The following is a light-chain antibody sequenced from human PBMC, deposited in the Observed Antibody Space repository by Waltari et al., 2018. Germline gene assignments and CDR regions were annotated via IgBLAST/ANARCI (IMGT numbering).Light chain of an antibody. J-gene: IGKJ3*01. Sequence: EVVMTQSPVTLSLSQGARDTLSCRASQSVTNSLAWYQQKPGQPPRLLIHGASTRDTGIPDRFSGRGFGTDFTLIISSLEPEDVGVYFCHQETNWSLTFGPGTRLDIK. CDR3: HQETNWSLT. V-gene: IGKV3D-15*01. CDR1: QSVTNS. CDR2: GAS.